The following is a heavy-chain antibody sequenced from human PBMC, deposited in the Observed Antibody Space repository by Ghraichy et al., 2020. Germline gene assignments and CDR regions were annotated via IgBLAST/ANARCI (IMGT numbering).Heavy chain of an antibody. V-gene: IGHV3-64D*06. J-gene: IGHJ4*02. D-gene: IGHD5-24*01. CDR3: VKGIRDGYSPFDY. CDR1: GFTFSSYA. Sequence: GGSLRLSCSASGFTFSSYAMHWVRQAPGKGLEYVSAISSNGGSTYYADSVKGRFTISRDNSKNTLYLQMSSLRAEDTAVYYCVKGIRDGYSPFDYWGQGTLVTVSS. CDR2: ISSNGGST.